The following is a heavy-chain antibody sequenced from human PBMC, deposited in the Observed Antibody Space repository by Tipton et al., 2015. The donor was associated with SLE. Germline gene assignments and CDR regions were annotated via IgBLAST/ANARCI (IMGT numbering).Heavy chain of an antibody. CDR1: GGSITGYY. D-gene: IGHD3-3*01. Sequence: LRLSCIVSGGSITGYYWSWIRQPPGKRLEWIGYIDQFGSANYNPSLQNRVTISVGRSKTQFSLKLRSVSAADSAMYYCARHGHDFWSGYYHHVFDVWGQGTMLTVSS. J-gene: IGHJ3*01. CDR3: ARHGHDFWSGYYHHVFDV. CDR2: IDQFGSA. V-gene: IGHV4-59*08.